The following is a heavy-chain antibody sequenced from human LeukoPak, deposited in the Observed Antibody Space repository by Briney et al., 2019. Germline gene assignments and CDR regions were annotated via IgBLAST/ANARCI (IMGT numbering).Heavy chain of an antibody. CDR2: IRYDGSNK. CDR3: AKCSAGYYNDAFDI. D-gene: IGHD3-10*02. Sequence: PGGSLRLSCAASGFTSSSYGMHWVRQAPGRGLEWVAFIRYDGSNKYYADSVKGRFTISRDNPKNTLYLQINNLRAEDTAMYYCAKCSAGYYNDAFDIWGRGTMVTVSS. CDR1: GFTSSSYG. J-gene: IGHJ3*02. V-gene: IGHV3-30*02.